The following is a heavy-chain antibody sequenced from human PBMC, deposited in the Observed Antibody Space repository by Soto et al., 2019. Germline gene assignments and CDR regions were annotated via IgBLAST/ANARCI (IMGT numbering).Heavy chain of an antibody. CDR3: VTSLWFGTQPEI. D-gene: IGHD3-10*01. V-gene: IGHV4-34*01. CDR1: GGSFSGYY. CDR2: ISPSGTT. Sequence: QVQLQQWGAGLLKPSETLSLTCAVYGGSFSGYYWTWFRQPPGKGLEWIGEISPSGTTKYIPSLKSRVTISADTSKNQFSLKVTSVTAADTAVYYCVTSLWFGTQPEIWVQGALVTVSS. J-gene: IGHJ4*02.